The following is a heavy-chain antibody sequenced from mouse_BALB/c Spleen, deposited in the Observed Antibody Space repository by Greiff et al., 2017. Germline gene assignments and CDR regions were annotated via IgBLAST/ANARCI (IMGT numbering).Heavy chain of an antibody. V-gene: IGHV2-9*02. Sequence: VKLVESGPGLVAPSQSLSITCTVSGFSLTSYGVHWVRQPPGKGLEWLGVIWAGGSTNYNSALMSRLSISKDNSKSQVFLKMNSLQTDDTAMYYCARFITTATGYFDVWGAGTTVTVSS. CDR1: GFSLTSYG. J-gene: IGHJ1*01. CDR3: ARFITTATGYFDV. CDR2: IWAGGST. D-gene: IGHD1-2*01.